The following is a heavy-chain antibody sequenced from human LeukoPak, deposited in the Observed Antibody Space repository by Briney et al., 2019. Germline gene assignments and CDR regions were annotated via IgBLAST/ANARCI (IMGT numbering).Heavy chain of an antibody. CDR2: ISGSGGST. Sequence: QTGGSLRLSCEASGFTFTTYSMTWVRQAPGKGLEWVSGISGSGGSTYYADSVKGRFTISRDNSKNTLYLQMNSLRAEDTAVYYCAKRGTVTTFGHCDYWGQGTLVTVSS. D-gene: IGHD4-17*01. V-gene: IGHV3-23*01. CDR3: AKRGTVTTFGHCDY. CDR1: GFTFTTYS. J-gene: IGHJ4*02.